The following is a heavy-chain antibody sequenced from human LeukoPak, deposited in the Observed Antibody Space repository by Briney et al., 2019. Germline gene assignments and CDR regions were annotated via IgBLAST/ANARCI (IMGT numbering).Heavy chain of an antibody. CDR3: AREIGHGDSRWFDP. D-gene: IGHD4-17*01. Sequence: ASVKVSCKASGYTFTSYGISWSRQAPGQGLGWMGWIIAYNGNTSYAQKLQGRVPMPTDTSTSTAYMQLRSLRSDDTAVYYCAREIGHGDSRWFDPWGQGPLVTVSS. V-gene: IGHV1-18*01. CDR1: GYTFTSYG. CDR2: IIAYNGNT. J-gene: IGHJ5*02.